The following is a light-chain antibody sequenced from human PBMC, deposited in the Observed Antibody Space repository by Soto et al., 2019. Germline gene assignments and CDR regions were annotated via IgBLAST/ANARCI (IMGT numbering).Light chain of an antibody. CDR1: SGHSSYA. Sequence: QPVLTQSPSASASLGASVKLTCTLSSGHSSYAIAWHQQQPEKGPRYLMKVNSDGSHSKGDGIPDRFSGSSSGAERYHTISSLQSGDEADYYCQTWGTGIRVFGGGTKLTVL. CDR3: QTWGTGIRV. CDR2: VNSDGSH. J-gene: IGLJ3*02. V-gene: IGLV4-69*01.